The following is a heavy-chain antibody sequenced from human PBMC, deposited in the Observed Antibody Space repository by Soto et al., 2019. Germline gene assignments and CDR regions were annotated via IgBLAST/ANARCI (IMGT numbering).Heavy chain of an antibody. CDR2: IKSKTDGGTT. J-gene: IGHJ4*02. Sequence: GGSLRLSCAASGFNLSNSLMSWVRQAPGKGLEWVGRIKSKTDGGTTAYAAPVKGRFTTSRDDSRDPLSLQMNSLKTEDSSVYYCTTDLTITMIDCWGQGTLVTVSS. D-gene: IGHD3-22*01. CDR3: TTDLTITMIDC. CDR1: GFNLSNSL. V-gene: IGHV3-15*01.